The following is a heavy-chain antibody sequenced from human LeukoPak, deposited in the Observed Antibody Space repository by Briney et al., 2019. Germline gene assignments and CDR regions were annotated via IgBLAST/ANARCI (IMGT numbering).Heavy chain of an antibody. D-gene: IGHD1-26*01. CDR1: GFTFSSYW. CDR2: IKQDGSEK. CDR3: AKEEKWELPKGSFDY. V-gene: IGHV3-7*03. J-gene: IGHJ4*02. Sequence: GGSLRLSCAASGFTFSSYWMSWVRQAPGKGLEWVANIKQDGSEKYYVDSVKGRFTISRDNAKNSLYLQMNSLRAEDTAVYYCAKEEKWELPKGSFDYWGQGTLVTVSS.